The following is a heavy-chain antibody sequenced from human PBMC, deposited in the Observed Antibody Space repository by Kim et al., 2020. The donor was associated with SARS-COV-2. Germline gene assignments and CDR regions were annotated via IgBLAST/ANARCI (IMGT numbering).Heavy chain of an antibody. CDR2: INAGNGNT. D-gene: IGHD6-13*01. Sequence: ASVKVSCKASGYTFTSYAMHWVRQAPGQRLEWMGWINAGNGNTKYSQKFQGRVTITRDTSASTAYMELSSLRSEDTAVYYCASHWGIAAAGTVKGYYYGMDVWGQGTTVTVSS. CDR3: ASHWGIAAAGTVKGYYYGMDV. CDR1: GYTFTSYA. J-gene: IGHJ6*02. V-gene: IGHV1-3*01.